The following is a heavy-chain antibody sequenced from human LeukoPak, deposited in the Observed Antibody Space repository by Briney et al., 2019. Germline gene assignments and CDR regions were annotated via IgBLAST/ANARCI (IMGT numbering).Heavy chain of an antibody. CDR1: GFTFSSYG. J-gene: IGHJ4*02. Sequence: GGSLRLSCAASGFTFSSYGMHWVRQAPGKGLEWVAVISYDGSNKYYADSVKGRFTISRDNSKNTLYLQMNSLRAEDTAVYYCAKEFFGYGGNALDYWGQGTLVTVSS. CDR2: ISYDGSNK. V-gene: IGHV3-30*18. D-gene: IGHD4-23*01. CDR3: AKEFFGYGGNALDY.